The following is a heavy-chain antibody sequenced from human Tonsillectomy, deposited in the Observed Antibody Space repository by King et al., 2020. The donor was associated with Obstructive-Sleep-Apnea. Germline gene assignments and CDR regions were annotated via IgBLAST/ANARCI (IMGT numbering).Heavy chain of an antibody. CDR2: IYYSGST. V-gene: IGHV4-31*03. CDR1: GGSISSGGYY. J-gene: IGHJ4*02. D-gene: IGHD2-2*01. CDR3: ARGRDIVVVPAAPAFDY. Sequence: QLQESGPGLVKPSQTLSLTCTVSGGSISSGGYYWSWIRQHPGKGLEWIGYIYYSGSTYYNPSLKSRVTISVDTSKNQFSLKLSSVTAADTAGYYCARGRDIVVVPAAPAFDYWGQGTLVTVSS.